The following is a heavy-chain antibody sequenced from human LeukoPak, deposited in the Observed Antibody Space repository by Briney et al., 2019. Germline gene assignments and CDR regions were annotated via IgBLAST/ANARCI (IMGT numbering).Heavy chain of an antibody. D-gene: IGHD6-19*01. J-gene: IGHJ4*02. CDR2: MNPKSGNT. V-gene: IGHV1-8*01. CDR3: ASGYSSGLDY. Sequence: ASVKVSCKASGYTFTSYDINWVRQAPGQGLEWMGWMNPKSGNTVYAQKFQGRVTMTRNTSISTAYMELSSLRSEDTAVYYCASGYSSGLDYWGQGTLVTVSS. CDR1: GYTFTSYD.